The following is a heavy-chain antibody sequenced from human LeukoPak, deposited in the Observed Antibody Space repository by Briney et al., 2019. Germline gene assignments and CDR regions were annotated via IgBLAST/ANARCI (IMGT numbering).Heavy chain of an antibody. D-gene: IGHD2-8*01. V-gene: IGHV1-18*01. CDR3: ARAVDVLMVYANGNWFDP. Sequence: ASVKVSCKASGYTFTSFGISWVRQAPGQGLEWMGWISAYNGNTNYAQKLQGRVTMTTDTSTSTAYMELRSLRSDDTAVYYCARAVDVLMVYANGNWFDPWGQGTLVTVSS. CDR1: GYTFTSFG. J-gene: IGHJ5*02. CDR2: ISAYNGNT.